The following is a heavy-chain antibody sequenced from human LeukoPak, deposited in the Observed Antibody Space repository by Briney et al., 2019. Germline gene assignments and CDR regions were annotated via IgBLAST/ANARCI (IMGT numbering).Heavy chain of an antibody. D-gene: IGHD3-22*01. J-gene: IGHJ4*02. V-gene: IGHV1-2*02. CDR2: INPNSGGT. Sequence: ASVKVSCKASGYTFTGYYMHWVRQAPGQGLEWMGWINPNSGGTNYAQKFQGRVTMTRDTSISTAYMELSRLGTDDTAVYYCARDPVDYYDSSGYYYFDYWGQGTLVTVSS. CDR1: GYTFTGYY. CDR3: ARDPVDYYDSSGYYYFDY.